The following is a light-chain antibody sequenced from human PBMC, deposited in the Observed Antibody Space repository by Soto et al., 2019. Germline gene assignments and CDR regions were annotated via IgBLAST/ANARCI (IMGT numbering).Light chain of an antibody. CDR2: GAS. CDR3: QQYGSSPLT. V-gene: IGKV3-20*01. CDR1: QSVSSNY. J-gene: IGKJ4*01. Sequence: EIVLTQSPGTLSLSPGERATLSCRARQSVSSNYLAWYQQKPGQAPRLLIYGASSRATGIPDRFSGSGSGTDFTLTISRLEPEDFAVYFCQQYGSSPLTFGGGTKVEIK.